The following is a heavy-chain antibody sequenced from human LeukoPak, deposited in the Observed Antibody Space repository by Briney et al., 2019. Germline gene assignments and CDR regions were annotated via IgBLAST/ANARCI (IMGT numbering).Heavy chain of an antibody. J-gene: IGHJ4*02. Sequence: SETLSLTCTVSGGSISSYYWSWIRQPAGKGLEWIGYIYHSGSTYYNPSLKSRVTISVDRSKNQSSLKLSSVTAADTAVYYCARSRITMVRGVIITGTYFDYWGQGTLVTVSS. D-gene: IGHD3-10*01. V-gene: IGHV4-59*01. CDR3: ARSRITMVRGVIITGTYFDY. CDR1: GGSISSYY. CDR2: IYHSGST.